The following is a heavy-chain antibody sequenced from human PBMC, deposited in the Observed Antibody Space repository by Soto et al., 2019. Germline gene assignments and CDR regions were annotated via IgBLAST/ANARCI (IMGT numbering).Heavy chain of an antibody. D-gene: IGHD1-20*01. V-gene: IGHV3-21*01. CDR1: GFTFSSYS. J-gene: IGHJ4*02. CDR2: ISSSSSYI. Sequence: EVQLVESGGGLVKPGGSLRLSCAASGFTFSSYSMNWVRQAPGKGLEWVSSISSSSSYIYYADSVKGRFTISRDNAKNSLYLQMNSLRAEDTAVYYCARDLLYNWNDRAQSWCQGTLVTVSS. CDR3: ARDLLYNWNDRAQS.